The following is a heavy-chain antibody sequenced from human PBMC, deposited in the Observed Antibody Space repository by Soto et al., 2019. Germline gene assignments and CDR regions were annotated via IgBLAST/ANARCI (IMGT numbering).Heavy chain of an antibody. D-gene: IGHD4-17*01. Sequence: SETLSLTCTVSGGSISSYYWSWIRQPPGKGLEWIGYIYYSGSTNYNPSLKSRVTISVDTSKNQFSLKLSSVTAADTAVYYCARVRDYGDYAVDYWGQGTLVTVSS. CDR2: IYYSGST. CDR1: GGSISSYY. CDR3: ARVRDYGDYAVDY. V-gene: IGHV4-59*01. J-gene: IGHJ4*02.